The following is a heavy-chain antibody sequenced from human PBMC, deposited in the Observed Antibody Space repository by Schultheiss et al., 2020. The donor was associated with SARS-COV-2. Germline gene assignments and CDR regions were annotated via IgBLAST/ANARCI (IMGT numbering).Heavy chain of an antibody. D-gene: IGHD6-19*01. V-gene: IGHV5-51*01. CDR2: IYPGDSDT. J-gene: IGHJ4*02. Sequence: GESLKISCKGSGYSFTSYWIGWVRQMPGKGLEWMGIIYPGDSDTRYSPSFQGQVTISADKSISTAYLQWSSLKASDTAMYYCGIPPPLDSSGWYEAGDYWGQGTLVTVSS. CDR3: GIPPPLDSSGWYEAGDY. CDR1: GYSFTSYW.